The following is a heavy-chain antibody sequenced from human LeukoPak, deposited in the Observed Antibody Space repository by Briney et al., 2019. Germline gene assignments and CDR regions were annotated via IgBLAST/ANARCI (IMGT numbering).Heavy chain of an antibody. V-gene: IGHV1-8*03. J-gene: IGHJ4*02. CDR2: MNPNSGNT. CDR3: AREADVWGSYRYDY. CDR1: GYTFTSYD. Sequence: ASVKVSCKASGYTFTSYDINWVRQATGQGLEWMGWMNPNSGNTGYAQKFQGRVTITRNTSISTAYMELSSLRSEDTAVYYCAREADVWGSYRYDYWGQGTLVTVSS. D-gene: IGHD3-16*02.